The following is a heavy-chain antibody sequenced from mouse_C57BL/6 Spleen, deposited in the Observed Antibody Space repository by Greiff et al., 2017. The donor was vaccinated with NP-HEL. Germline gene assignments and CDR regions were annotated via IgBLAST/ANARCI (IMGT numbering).Heavy chain of an antibody. Sequence: QVQLQQPGAELVKPGASVTMSCKASGYTFTSYWITWVKQRPGQGLEWIGDIYPGSGSTNYNEKFKSKATLTVDTSSSTAYMQLSSLTSEDSAVYYCARSKTYGYHFDYWGQGTTLTVSS. CDR1: GYTFTSYW. V-gene: IGHV1-55*01. J-gene: IGHJ2*01. CDR3: ARSKTYGYHFDY. CDR2: IYPGSGST. D-gene: IGHD2-2*01.